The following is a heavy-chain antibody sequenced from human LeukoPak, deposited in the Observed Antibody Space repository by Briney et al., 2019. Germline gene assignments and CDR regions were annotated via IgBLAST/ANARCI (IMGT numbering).Heavy chain of an antibody. CDR1: GYTFRGYF. Sequence: ASVKVSCKASGYTFRGYFIPWVRQAPGQGLEWMGWVKPNREARNYAPKFEGRVTMTRDTSITTAYMELNRMTSDDTAVYFCARGEYNSDWPGLLDHWGQGTLVTVSS. V-gene: IGHV1-2*02. J-gene: IGHJ4*02. CDR2: VKPNREAR. CDR3: ARGEYNSDWPGLLDH. D-gene: IGHD6-19*01.